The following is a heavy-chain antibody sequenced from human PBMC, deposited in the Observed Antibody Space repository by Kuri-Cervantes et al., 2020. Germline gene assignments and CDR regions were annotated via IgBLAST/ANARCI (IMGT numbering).Heavy chain of an antibody. J-gene: IGHJ3*02. CDR1: GYTFTSYD. CDR2: MNPNSGNT. CDR3: AKGYSSGYYYVDAFDI. Sequence: ASVKVSCKASGYTFTSYDINWVRQATGQGLEWMGWMNPNSGNTGYAQKFQGRVTMTRNTSISTAYMELSSLRAEDTAVYYCAKGYSSGYYYVDAFDIWGQGTMVTVSS. V-gene: IGHV1-8*01. D-gene: IGHD3-22*01.